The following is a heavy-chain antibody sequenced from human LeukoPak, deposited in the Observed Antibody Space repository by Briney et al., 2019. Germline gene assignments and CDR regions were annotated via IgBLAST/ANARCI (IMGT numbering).Heavy chain of an antibody. D-gene: IGHD3-10*01. CDR3: ARRVGRWFGERAYYYNYMDV. CDR2: MHHSGST. CDR1: GYSISNNYY. Sequence: PSETLSLTCNVSGYSISNNYYWGWIRQPPVKGLEWIGSMHHSGSTFISPSLKSRVTISVDTSKNQFSLRLSSVTAADTAVYYCARRVGRWFGERAYYYNYMDVWGKGTTVTISS. V-gene: IGHV4-38-2*02. J-gene: IGHJ6*03.